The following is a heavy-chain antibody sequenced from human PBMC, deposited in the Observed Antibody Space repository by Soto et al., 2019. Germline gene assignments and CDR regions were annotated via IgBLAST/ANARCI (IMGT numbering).Heavy chain of an antibody. V-gene: IGHV4-59*01. CDR3: GRSVAVPGAHIDY. CDR1: GDCSTRCY. J-gene: IGHJ4*02. Sequence: SETRSVACSVGGDCSTRCYWNWNRQSPGKGLEWLGYVYYTGSTNYSPSLRSRVSISVDTSKNEFSLRLSSVTAADTAVYFCGRSVAVPGAHIDYWGQGTQVTVSS. CDR2: VYYTGST. D-gene: IGHD6-19*01.